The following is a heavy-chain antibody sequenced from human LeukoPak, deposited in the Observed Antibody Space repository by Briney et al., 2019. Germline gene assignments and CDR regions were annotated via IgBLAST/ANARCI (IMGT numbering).Heavy chain of an antibody. CDR1: GYTFTDYY. Sequence: ASVKVSCKASGYTFTDYYMHWVRQAPGQGLEWMGWINPNSGGTNYAQKFQGRVTMTRDTSISTAYMELSRLRSDDTAVYYCARSDSSGWYINVDIWGQGTMVTVSS. CDR2: INPNSGGT. V-gene: IGHV1-2*02. J-gene: IGHJ3*02. D-gene: IGHD6-19*01. CDR3: ARSDSSGWYINVDI.